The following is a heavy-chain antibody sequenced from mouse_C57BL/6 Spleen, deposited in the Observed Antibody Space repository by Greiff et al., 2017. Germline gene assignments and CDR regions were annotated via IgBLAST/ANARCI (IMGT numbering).Heavy chain of an antibody. CDR3: TRPSRGYAMDY. V-gene: IGHV5S21*01. Sequence: EVMLVESGEGLVKPGGSLKLSCAASGFTFSSYAMSWVRQTPEKRLEWVAYISSGGDYINYADTVKGRFTISRDNARNTLYLQMSSLTSEDTAMXYCTRPSRGYAMDYWGQGTSVTVSS. CDR1: GFTFSSYA. CDR2: ISSGGDYI. J-gene: IGHJ4*01.